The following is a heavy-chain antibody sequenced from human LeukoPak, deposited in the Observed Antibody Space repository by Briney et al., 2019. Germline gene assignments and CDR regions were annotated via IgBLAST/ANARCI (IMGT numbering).Heavy chain of an antibody. J-gene: IGHJ6*03. CDR2: IYTSGST. V-gene: IGHV4-4*07. CDR3: AREGAANFYYYYYYMDV. Sequence: PSETLSLTCTVSGGSISSYYWSWIRQPAGKGLEWIGRIYTSGSTNYNPSLKSRVTISVDKSKNQFSLKLSSVTAADTAVYYCAREGAANFYYYYYYMDVWGKGTTLTVSS. CDR1: GGSISSYY. D-gene: IGHD1-26*01.